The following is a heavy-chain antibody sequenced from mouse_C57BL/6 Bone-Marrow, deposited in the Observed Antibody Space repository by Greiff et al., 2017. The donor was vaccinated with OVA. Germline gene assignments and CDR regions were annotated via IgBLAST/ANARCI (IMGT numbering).Heavy chain of an antibody. CDR2: IYPGSGNT. CDR3: ANSYYGSPWFAY. D-gene: IGHD1-1*01. V-gene: IGHV1-66*01. Sequence: VQLQQSGPELVKPGASVKISCKASGYSFTSYYIHWVKQRPGQGLEWIGWIYPGSGNTKYNEKFKGKATLTADTSSSTAYMQLSSLTSEDSAVYYCANSYYGSPWFAYWGQGTLVTVSA. CDR1: GYSFTSYY. J-gene: IGHJ3*01.